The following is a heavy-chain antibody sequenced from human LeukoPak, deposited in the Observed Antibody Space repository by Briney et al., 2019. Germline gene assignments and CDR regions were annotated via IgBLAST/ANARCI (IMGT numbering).Heavy chain of an antibody. J-gene: IGHJ6*02. Sequence: ASVKVSCKASGYTFTAYYMHWVRQAPGQGLEWMGWINPNSGGTNYAQKVQGRVTMTRDTSINTAYMELSRLRSDDTAMYYCAREWFGGMDVWGQGTTVTVSS. CDR3: AREWFGGMDV. CDR2: INPNSGGT. D-gene: IGHD3-10*01. V-gene: IGHV1-2*02. CDR1: GYTFTAYY.